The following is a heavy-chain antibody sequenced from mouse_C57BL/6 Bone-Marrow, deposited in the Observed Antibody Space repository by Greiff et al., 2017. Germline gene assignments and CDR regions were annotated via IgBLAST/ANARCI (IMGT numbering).Heavy chain of an antibody. CDR3: ALIEGGIYYGNPAWFAY. D-gene: IGHD2-1*01. V-gene: IGHV8-8*01. CDR2: IWWDDDK. Sequence: QVTLKESGPGILQPSQTLSLTCSFSGFSLSTFGMGVGWIRQPSGKGLEWLAHIWWDDDKYYNPALKSRLTISKDTSKNQVFLKIANVDTADTANYYCALIEGGIYYGNPAWFAYWGQGTLVTVSA. J-gene: IGHJ3*01. CDR1: GFSLSTFGMG.